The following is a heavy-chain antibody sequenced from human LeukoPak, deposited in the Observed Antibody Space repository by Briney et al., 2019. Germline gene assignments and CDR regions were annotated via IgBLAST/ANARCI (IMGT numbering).Heavy chain of an antibody. CDR2: IYPGDSDT. Sequence: GESLQISCKGSGYSFTSSWIGWVRQLPGKGLEWMGIIYPGDSDTRYSPSFQGQVTISADKSISTTYLQWSSLKASDTAMYYCARRSSSWEYFDYWGQGTLVTVSS. CDR1: GYSFTSSW. J-gene: IGHJ4*02. CDR3: ARRSSSWEYFDY. V-gene: IGHV5-51*01. D-gene: IGHD6-13*01.